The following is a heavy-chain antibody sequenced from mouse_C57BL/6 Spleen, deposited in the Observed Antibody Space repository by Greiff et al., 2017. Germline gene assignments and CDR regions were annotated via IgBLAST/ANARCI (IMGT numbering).Heavy chain of an antibody. CDR1: GFNIKDYY. J-gene: IGHJ3*01. D-gene: IGHD1-1*01. V-gene: IGHV14-2*01. CDR2: IDPEDGET. Sequence: VQLQQSGAELVKPGASVKLSCTASGFNIKDYYMHWVKQRTEQGLAWIGRIDPEDGETKYAPTFQGKATITADTSSNTAYLPLSSLTSEVTAVYYCARRYGSSYLAWFADWGQGTLVTVSA. CDR3: ARRYGSSYLAWFAD.